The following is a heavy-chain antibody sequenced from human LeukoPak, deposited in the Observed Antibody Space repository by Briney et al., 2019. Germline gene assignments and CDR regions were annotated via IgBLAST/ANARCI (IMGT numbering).Heavy chain of an antibody. CDR2: IYYSGST. D-gene: IGHD5-18*01. J-gene: IGHJ6*03. CDR1: GGSISSGDYY. CDR3: ARDFADTDTRTADVYYTDV. Sequence: TSETLSLTCTVSGGSISSGDYYWSWIRQPPGKGLEWIGYIYYSGSTYYNPSLKSRVTISVDTSKNQFSLKLSSVTAADTAVYYCARDFADTDTRTADVYYTDVWGKGTTVTVSS. V-gene: IGHV4-30-4*08.